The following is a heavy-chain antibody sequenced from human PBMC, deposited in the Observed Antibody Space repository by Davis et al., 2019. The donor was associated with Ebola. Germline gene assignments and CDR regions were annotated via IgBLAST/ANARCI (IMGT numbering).Heavy chain of an antibody. J-gene: IGHJ6*02. V-gene: IGHV3-74*01. Sequence: GESLKISCTASGLTLSSHWMHWVRQAPGKGLVWVSTSNSDGSSTTYADSVKGRFTISRDNAKNTLYLQMTGLRAEDTAVYYCAAIYGVDVWGQGTTVTVSS. CDR2: SNSDGSST. CDR3: AAIYGVDV. CDR1: GLTLSSHW.